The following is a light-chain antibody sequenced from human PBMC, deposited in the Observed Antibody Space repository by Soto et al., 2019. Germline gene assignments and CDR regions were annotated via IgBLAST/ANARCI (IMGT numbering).Light chain of an antibody. CDR3: CSYTSSRDYV. Sequence: QSALTQPASVSGSPGQSITISCTGTSSDVGGYNYVSWYQQHPGKAPKLMIYEVSNRPSGVSNRFSGSKSGNTASLTISGLQAEDEADYYCCSYTSSRDYVFGIGTKLTVL. CDR2: EVS. CDR1: SSDVGGYNY. V-gene: IGLV2-14*01. J-gene: IGLJ1*01.